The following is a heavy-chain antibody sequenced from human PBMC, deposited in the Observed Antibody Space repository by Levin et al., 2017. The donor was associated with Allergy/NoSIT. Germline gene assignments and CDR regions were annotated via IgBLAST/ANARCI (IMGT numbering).Heavy chain of an antibody. CDR1: GFTFSGYG. D-gene: IGHD4-17*01. J-gene: IGHJ4*02. CDR3: ARDYSTVTQSVLGTNYYFDH. V-gene: IGHV3-33*01. CDR2: IWYDGSNK. Sequence: QTGGSLRLSCVASGFTFSGYGIHWVRQAPGKGPEWVALIWYDGSNKYYADSVKGRFTISRDNSKNTVYLQMNSLRADDTAVYYCARDYSTVTQSVLGTNYYFDHWGQGTLVAVSS.